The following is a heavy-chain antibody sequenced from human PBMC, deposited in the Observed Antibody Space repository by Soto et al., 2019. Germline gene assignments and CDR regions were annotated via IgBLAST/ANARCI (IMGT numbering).Heavy chain of an antibody. D-gene: IGHD2-2*01. CDR2: ISSSGSTI. J-gene: IGHJ6*02. Sequence: GGSLRLSCAASGFTFSDYYMSWIRQAPGKGLEWVSYISSSGSTIYYADSVKGRFTISRDNAKNSLYLQMNSLRAEDTAVYYCAREFVYFFFSSRHHPDCMDFWCQGTTVTVSS. CDR3: AREFVYFFFSSRHHPDCMDF. CDR1: GFTFSDYY. V-gene: IGHV3-11*01.